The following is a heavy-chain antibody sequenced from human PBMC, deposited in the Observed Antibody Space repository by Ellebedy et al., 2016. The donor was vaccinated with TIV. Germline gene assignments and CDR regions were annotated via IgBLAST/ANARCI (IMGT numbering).Heavy chain of an antibody. CDR3: ASWREGYNADFDN. CDR1: GFTVSSNY. CDR2: ISNSGGNT. V-gene: IGHV3-53*01. Sequence: GESLKISCAASGFTVSSNYMTWVRRPPGKGMEWVSAISNSGGNTYYADSVKGRFTISRDNSKNTLYLQMNNLRVEDTAVYYCASWREGYNADFDNWGQGTLVTVSS. J-gene: IGHJ4*02. D-gene: IGHD5-24*01.